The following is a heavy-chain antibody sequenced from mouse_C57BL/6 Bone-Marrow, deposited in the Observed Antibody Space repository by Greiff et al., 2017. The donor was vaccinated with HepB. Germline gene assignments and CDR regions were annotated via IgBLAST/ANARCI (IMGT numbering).Heavy chain of an antibody. Sequence: VKVVESGPGLVAPSQSLSITCTVSGFSLTSYAISWVRQPPGKGLEWLGVIWTGGGTNYNSALKSRLSISKDNSKSQVFLKMNSLQTDDTARYYCARNGPYYYGLYYFDYWGQGTTLTVSS. CDR1: GFSLTSYA. D-gene: IGHD1-1*01. CDR3: ARNGPYYYGLYYFDY. J-gene: IGHJ2*01. V-gene: IGHV2-9-1*01. CDR2: IWTGGGT.